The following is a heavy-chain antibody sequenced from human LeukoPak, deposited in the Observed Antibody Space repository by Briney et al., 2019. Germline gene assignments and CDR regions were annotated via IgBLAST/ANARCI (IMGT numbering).Heavy chain of an antibody. CDR2: INPNSGGT. Sequence: GASVKVSCKASGYTFTGYYMHWVRQAPGQGLEWMGWINPNSGGTNYAQKFQGRVTMTRDTSISTAYMELSRLRSDDTAVYYCARDWYYYDSSYGYYYMDVWGKGTTVTISS. CDR3: ARDWYYYDSSYGYYYMDV. CDR1: GYTFTGYY. D-gene: IGHD3-22*01. V-gene: IGHV1-2*02. J-gene: IGHJ6*03.